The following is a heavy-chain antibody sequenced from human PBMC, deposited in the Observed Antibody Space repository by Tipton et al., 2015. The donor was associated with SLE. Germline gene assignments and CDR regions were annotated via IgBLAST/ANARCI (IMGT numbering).Heavy chain of an antibody. CDR3: AKDMGDYSNYVGFDY. D-gene: IGHD4-11*01. CDR1: GFTFDDYA. CDR2: ISWDGGST. Sequence: SLRLSCAASGFTFDDYAMHWVRQTPGKGLEWVSLISWDGGSTYYADSVKGRFTISRDNSKNSLYLQMNSLRAEDTALYYCAKDMGDYSNYVGFDYWGPGTLVTVSS. V-gene: IGHV3-43D*04. J-gene: IGHJ4*02.